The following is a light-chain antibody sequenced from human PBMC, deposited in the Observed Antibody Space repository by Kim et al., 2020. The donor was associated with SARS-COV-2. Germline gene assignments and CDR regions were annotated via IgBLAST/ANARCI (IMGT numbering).Light chain of an antibody. CDR3: QQSYSTPRS. J-gene: IGKJ2*03. Sequence: SSAVGDRVTITCRASQSISIYLNWYQQKPGKAPKLLIYAASSLQSGVPSRFSGSGSGTDFTLAISSLQPEDFATYYCQQSYSTPRSFGQGTKLEIK. CDR1: QSISIY. V-gene: IGKV1-39*01. CDR2: AAS.